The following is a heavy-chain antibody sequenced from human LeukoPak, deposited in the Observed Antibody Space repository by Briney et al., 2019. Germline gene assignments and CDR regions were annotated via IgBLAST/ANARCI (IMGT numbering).Heavy chain of an antibody. J-gene: IGHJ1*01. CDR1: GFTFIDAW. D-gene: IGHD1-26*01. Sequence: PGGSLRLSCAASGFTFIDAWMSWVRQAPGKGLEWVGRSKSKSAGGTIDYAAPVKGRFTVSRDDSKNAFFLQVNSLRAEDTAVYYCTTDLGIQILPLFAHWGQGIMVTVAS. CDR3: TTDLGIQILPLFAH. CDR2: SKSKSAGGTI. V-gene: IGHV3-15*01.